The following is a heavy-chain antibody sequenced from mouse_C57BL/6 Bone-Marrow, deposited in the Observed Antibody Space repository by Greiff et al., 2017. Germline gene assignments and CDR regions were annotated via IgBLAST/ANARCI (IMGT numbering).Heavy chain of an antibody. CDR2: INPNNGGT. D-gene: IGHD2-3*01. Sequence: EVQLQQSGPELVKPGASVKISCKASGYTFTDYYMNWVKQSHGKSLEWIGDINPNNGGTSYNQKFKGKATLTVDKSSSTAYMELRSLTSEDSAVYYCARGRWLLLAMDYWGQGTSVTVSS. J-gene: IGHJ4*01. V-gene: IGHV1-26*01. CDR3: ARGRWLLLAMDY. CDR1: GYTFTDYY.